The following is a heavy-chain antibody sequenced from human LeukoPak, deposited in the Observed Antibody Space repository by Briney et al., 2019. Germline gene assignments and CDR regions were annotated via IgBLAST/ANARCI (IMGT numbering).Heavy chain of an antibody. J-gene: IGHJ4*02. V-gene: IGHV1-8*01. D-gene: IGHD3-9*01. CDR2: INPSSGST. Sequence: ASVKVSCKASGYTFSDYDLDWVRQATGQGLEWMGWINPSSGSTGYAEKFQGRVTMTRNTSISTAYMELSSLTSEDTAVYYCARDHRSHDTLTGYIVNWGQGTLVTVSS. CDR3: ARDHRSHDTLTGYIVN. CDR1: GYTFSDYD.